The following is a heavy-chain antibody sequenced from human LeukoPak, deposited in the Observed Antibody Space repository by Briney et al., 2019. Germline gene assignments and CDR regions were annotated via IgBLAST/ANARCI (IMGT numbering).Heavy chain of an antibody. CDR1: GYTFTSYG. J-gene: IGHJ4*02. V-gene: IGHV1-18*01. CDR2: ISAYGHT. CDR3: ARETASGYLGFDF. Sequence: ASVKVSCKASGYTFTSYGITWVRQAPGQGLEWMGWISAYGHTKLARNLQARVTVTIDTSTTTAYMEPRSLSSDDTAVYFCARETASGYLGFDFWGQGTLITVSS. D-gene: IGHD3-3*01.